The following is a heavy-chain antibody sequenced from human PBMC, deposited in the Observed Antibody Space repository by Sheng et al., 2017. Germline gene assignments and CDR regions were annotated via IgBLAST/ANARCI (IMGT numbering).Heavy chain of an antibody. CDR1: GGSFSGYY. D-gene: IGHD3-3*01. CDR2: INHSGST. CDR3: ARRERRNYDFWSGRQYYFDY. Sequence: QVQLQQWGAGLLKPSETLSLTCAVYGGSFSGYYWSWIRQPPGKGLEWIGEINHSGSTNYNPSLKSRVTISVDTSKNQFSLKLSSVTAADTAVYYCARRERRNYDFWSGRQYYFDYWGQGTLVTVSS. J-gene: IGHJ4*02. V-gene: IGHV4-34*01.